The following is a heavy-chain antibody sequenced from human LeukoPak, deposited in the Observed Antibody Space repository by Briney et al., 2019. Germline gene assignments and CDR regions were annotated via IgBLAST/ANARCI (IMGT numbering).Heavy chain of an antibody. J-gene: IGHJ6*02. CDR3: ARVRYYGSGSSPLNYYYYGMDV. V-gene: IGHV3-30*04. D-gene: IGHD3-10*01. CDR1: GFTFSSYA. CDR2: ISYDGSNK. Sequence: GGSLRLSCAASGFTFSSYAMHWVRQAPGKGLEWVAVISYDGSNKYYADSVKGRFTIPRDNSKNTLYLQMNSLRAEDTAVYYCARVRYYGSGSSPLNYYYYGMDVWGQGTTVTVSS.